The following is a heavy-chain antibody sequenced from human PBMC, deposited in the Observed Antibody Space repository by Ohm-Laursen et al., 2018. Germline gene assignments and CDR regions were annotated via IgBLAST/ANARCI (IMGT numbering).Heavy chain of an antibody. D-gene: IGHD3-10*01. CDR1: GFTLGDYA. Sequence: SLRLSCAASGFTLGDYAMHWVRQAPGKGLEWVSGTTWNGDSIAYADSVKGRFTISRDNAKNSLYLQMNSLRAEDTALYYCAKAPGGYYYGMDVWGQGTTVTVSS. V-gene: IGHV3-9*01. CDR2: TTWNGDSI. J-gene: IGHJ6*02. CDR3: AKAPGGYYYGMDV.